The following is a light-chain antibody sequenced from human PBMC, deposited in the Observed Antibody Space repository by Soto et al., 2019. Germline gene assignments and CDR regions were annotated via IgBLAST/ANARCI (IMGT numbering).Light chain of an antibody. CDR1: QGIRDA. V-gene: IGKV1-17*01. CDR3: LQHNSYPQT. J-gene: IGKJ1*01. CDR2: AAS. Sequence: DIQMTQSPSSLSASVGDRVTITCRASQGIRDALGWYQQKPGKAPKRLIYAASSLQSGVPSRFSGSESGTEFTLTISSLQPEEFATYYCLQHNSYPQTFGQGTKVEIK.